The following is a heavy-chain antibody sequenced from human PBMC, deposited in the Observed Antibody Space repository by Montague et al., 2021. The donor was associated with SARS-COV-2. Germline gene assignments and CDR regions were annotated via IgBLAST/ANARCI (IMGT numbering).Heavy chain of an antibody. V-gene: IGHV6-1*01. CDR2: TYFRSKWYN. D-gene: IGHD4-11*01. CDR3: ARIPVCSNYYFDF. CDR1: GDSVSSNIAT. J-gene: IGHJ4*02. Sequence: CAISGDSVSSNIATWNWIRQSPSRGLEWLGRTYFRSKWYNDYAESVKSRITIDPDTSKHQFSLHLNSVTPEDTAVYYCARIPVCSNYYFDFWGQGTLVTVSS.